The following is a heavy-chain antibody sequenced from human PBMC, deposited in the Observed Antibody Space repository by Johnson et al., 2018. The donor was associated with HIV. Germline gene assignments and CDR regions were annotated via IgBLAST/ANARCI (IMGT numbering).Heavy chain of an antibody. J-gene: IGHJ3*02. CDR3: VTPVAAAGPDAFDI. Sequence: VQLVESGGGVVQPGRSLRLSCAASGFTFSSYWMSWVRQAPGKGLEWVANIKQDGSEKYYVDSVKGRFTISRDNAKNSLYLQMNSLRAEDTAVYYCVTPVAAAGPDAFDIWGQGTMVTVSS. V-gene: IGHV3-7*05. CDR2: IKQDGSEK. D-gene: IGHD6-13*01. CDR1: GFTFSSYW.